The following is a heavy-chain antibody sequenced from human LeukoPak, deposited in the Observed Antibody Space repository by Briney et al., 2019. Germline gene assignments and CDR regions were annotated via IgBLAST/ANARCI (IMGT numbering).Heavy chain of an antibody. CDR1: GYSISSGYY. J-gene: IGHJ4*02. CDR2: IYHSGST. D-gene: IGHD2-2*01. CDR3: ARVSGYCSSTSCYDPYYFDY. V-gene: IGHV4-38-2*02. Sequence: KSSETLSLTCTVSGYSISSGYYWGWIRHPPGKGLEWVGSIYHSGSTFYNPSLKSRVTISVDSSKNQLSLKLSALTAAETAVYYSARVSGYCSSTSCYDPYYFDYWGQGTLVTVSS.